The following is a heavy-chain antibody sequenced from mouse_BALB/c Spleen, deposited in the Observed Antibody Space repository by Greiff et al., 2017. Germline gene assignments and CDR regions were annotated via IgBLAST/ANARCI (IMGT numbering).Heavy chain of an antibody. D-gene: IGHD1-1*01. CDR2: ISSGGGST. CDR3: ARHGTTGAMDY. V-gene: IGHV5-12-1*01. CDR1: GFAFSSYD. Sequence: DVMLVESGGGLVKPGGSLKLSCAASGFAFSSYDMSWVRQTPEKRLEWVAYISSGGGSTYYPDTVKGRFTISRDNAKNTLYLQMSSLKSEDTAMYYCARHGTTGAMDYWGQGTSVTVSS. J-gene: IGHJ4*01.